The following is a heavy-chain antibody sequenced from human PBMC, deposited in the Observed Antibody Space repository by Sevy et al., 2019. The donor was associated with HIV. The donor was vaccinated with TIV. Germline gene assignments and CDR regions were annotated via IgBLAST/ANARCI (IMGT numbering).Heavy chain of an antibody. Sequence: GGSLRLSCAASGLTFSTYGMHWVRQAPGKGLEWVAVISYDGNIQYYADSVKGRFTVSRDNAKKSLYVQMNSLRADDTAVYYCARVGIFEKSESQYRFMDYWGQGTLVTVSS. CDR1: GLTFSTYG. V-gene: IGHV3-30*03. CDR2: ISYDGNIQ. J-gene: IGHJ4*02. D-gene: IGHD6-6*01. CDR3: ARVGIFEKSESQYRFMDY.